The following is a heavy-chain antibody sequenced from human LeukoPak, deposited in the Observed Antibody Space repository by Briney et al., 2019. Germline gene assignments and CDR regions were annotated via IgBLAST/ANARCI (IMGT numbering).Heavy chain of an antibody. J-gene: IGHJ4*02. V-gene: IGHV1-2*02. D-gene: IGHD2-15*01. CDR2: INPNSGGT. Sequence: ASVKVSCKASGYTFTGYYMHWVRQAPGQGLEWMGWINPNSGGTNYAQKFQGRVTMTRDTSISTAYMELSRLRSDDTAVYYCARDRYCSGGSCYDYWGQGTLVTVSS. CDR3: ARDRYCSGGSCYDY. CDR1: GYTFTGYY.